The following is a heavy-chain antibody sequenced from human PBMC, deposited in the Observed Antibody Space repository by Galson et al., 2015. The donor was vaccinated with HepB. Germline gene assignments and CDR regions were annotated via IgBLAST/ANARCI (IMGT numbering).Heavy chain of an antibody. Sequence: SLRLSCAASGFTFSTYTINWVRQAPGKGLEWVSSISSTSTSIYYADSVKGRFTISRDNAKNSLFLQMSSLRAEDTAVYYCASVTVGHYYDTSGYYPDAFDIWGQGTMVTVSS. CDR2: ISSTSTSI. CDR3: ASVTVGHYYDTSGYYPDAFDI. J-gene: IGHJ3*02. V-gene: IGHV3-21*01. CDR1: GFTFSTYT. D-gene: IGHD3-22*01.